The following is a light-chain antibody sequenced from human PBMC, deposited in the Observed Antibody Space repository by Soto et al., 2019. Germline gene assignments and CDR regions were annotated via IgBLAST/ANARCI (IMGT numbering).Light chain of an antibody. J-gene: IGKJ1*01. CDR1: ESVSSI. Sequence: ENVLTQSPGTLSLSQGERATLSCRASESVSSIYVAWYQQKPGQAPRLLIYGASTRATGIPARFSGSGSGTEFTLTISSLQSEDFAVYYCQQYYNWPPWPFGQGTMVDI. CDR3: QQYYNWPPWP. CDR2: GAS. V-gene: IGKV3-15*01.